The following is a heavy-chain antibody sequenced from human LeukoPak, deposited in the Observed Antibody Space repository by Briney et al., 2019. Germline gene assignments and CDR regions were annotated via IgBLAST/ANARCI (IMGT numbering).Heavy chain of an antibody. D-gene: IGHD6-19*01. Sequence: ASVNVSCKVSGYTLTELSMHWVRQAPGKGLEWMGGFDPEDGETIYAQKFQGRVTMTEDTSTDTAYMELSSLRSEDTAVYYCATSKTQWLFNWFDPWGQGTLVTVSS. CDR2: FDPEDGET. J-gene: IGHJ5*02. CDR1: GYTLTELS. V-gene: IGHV1-24*01. CDR3: ATSKTQWLFNWFDP.